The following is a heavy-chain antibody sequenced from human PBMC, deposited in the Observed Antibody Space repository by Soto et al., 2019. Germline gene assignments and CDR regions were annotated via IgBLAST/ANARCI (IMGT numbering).Heavy chain of an antibody. Sequence: EVQLVESGRGLIQPGGSLRLSCAASGFTFSNYWMHWVRQAPGKGLVWVSHINSDGSSTSYADSAKGRFTISRDNAKNTLYLQMNSLRAEDTAVYYCAKGPWGNYRYTLDPWGQGTLVTVSS. CDR2: INSDGSST. CDR3: AKGPWGNYRYTLDP. J-gene: IGHJ5*02. D-gene: IGHD3-16*02. CDR1: GFTFSNYW. V-gene: IGHV3-74*01.